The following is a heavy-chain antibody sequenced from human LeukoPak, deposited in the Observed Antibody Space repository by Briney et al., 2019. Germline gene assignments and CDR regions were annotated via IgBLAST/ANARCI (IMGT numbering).Heavy chain of an antibody. D-gene: IGHD1-1*01. V-gene: IGHV4-59*01. CDR1: GGSISSYY. CDR3: ARERVQGGGAFDI. J-gene: IGHJ3*02. CDR2: IYYSGST. Sequence: SETLSLTCTVSGGSISSYYWSWIRQPPGKGLEWIGYIYYSGSTNYNPSLKGRATISVDTSKNQFSLKLSSVTAADTAVYYCARERVQGGGAFDIWGQGTMVTVSS.